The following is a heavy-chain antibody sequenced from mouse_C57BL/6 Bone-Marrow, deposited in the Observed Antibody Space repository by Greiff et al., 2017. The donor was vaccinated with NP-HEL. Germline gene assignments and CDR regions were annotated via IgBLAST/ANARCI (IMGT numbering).Heavy chain of an antibody. V-gene: IGHV5-4*03. D-gene: IGHD1-1*01. Sequence: EVMLVESGGGLVKPGGSLKLSCAASGFTFSSYAMSWVRQTPEKSLEWVATISAGGSYTYYPDNVKGRFTISRDNAKNNLYLQMSHLKSEDTAMYYCARAPYYYGIDYWGQGTTLTVSS. CDR1: GFTFSSYA. CDR3: ARAPYYYGIDY. J-gene: IGHJ2*01. CDR2: ISAGGSYT.